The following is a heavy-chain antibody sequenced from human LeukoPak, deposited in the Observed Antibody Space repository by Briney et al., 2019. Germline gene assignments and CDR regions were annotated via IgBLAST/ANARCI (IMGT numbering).Heavy chain of an antibody. V-gene: IGHV3-21*06. CDR2: ISGSSYI. J-gene: IGHJ4*02. D-gene: IGHD6-6*01. CDR3: ARTDSNIAARRIGFDS. CDR1: EFTFSSYA. Sequence: GGSLRLSCAASEFTFSSYAMIWVRQAPGKGLEWVSSISGSSYIYYADSVRGRFTISRDNAKNSLYLQMNSLRAEDTAVYYCARTDSNIAARRIGFDSWGQGTLVTVSS.